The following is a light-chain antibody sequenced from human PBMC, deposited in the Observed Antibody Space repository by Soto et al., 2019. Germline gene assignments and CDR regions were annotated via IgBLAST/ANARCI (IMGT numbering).Light chain of an antibody. Sequence: QSALTQPASVSGSPGQSITISCTGTSSDVGTYNYVSWYQQHPGKAPKLIIYEASNRPSGPSNRFSGSKSCNTASLTISGPQAEDEAEYYCSSYSISSTWVFGGGTKLTVL. V-gene: IGLV2-14*01. CDR1: SSDVGTYNY. CDR2: EAS. CDR3: SSYSISSTWV. J-gene: IGLJ3*02.